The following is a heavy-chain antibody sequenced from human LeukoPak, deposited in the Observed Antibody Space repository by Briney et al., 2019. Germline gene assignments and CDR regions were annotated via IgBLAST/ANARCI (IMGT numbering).Heavy chain of an antibody. CDR1: GFTFTRFA. CDR2: ISYDVSNK. D-gene: IGHD3-3*01. Sequence: GRSLRLSCAASGFTFTRFAMYCVRQAPGKGLEWVALISYDVSNKYYADSVKGRFTISRDNSKNTVYLQMNSPRAEDTAVYYCARVGGDVLSGHRTGYYYAMDVWGQGTTVTVSS. J-gene: IGHJ6*02. V-gene: IGHV3-30*04. CDR3: ARVGGDVLSGHRTGYYYAMDV.